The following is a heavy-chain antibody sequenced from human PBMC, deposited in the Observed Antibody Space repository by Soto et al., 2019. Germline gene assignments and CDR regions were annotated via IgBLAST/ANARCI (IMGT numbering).Heavy chain of an antibody. Sequence: PGGALRLSCAASGFTFSSYWMIWVRQAPGKGLEWVANIKQDGSEKYYVDSVKGRFTISRDNAKNSLYLQMNSLRAEDTAVYYCARESFDQANYYYYGMDVWGQGTTVPVSS. CDR2: IKQDGSEK. CDR1: GFTFSSYW. V-gene: IGHV3-7*03. CDR3: ARESFDQANYYYYGMDV. D-gene: IGHD3-16*02. J-gene: IGHJ6*02.